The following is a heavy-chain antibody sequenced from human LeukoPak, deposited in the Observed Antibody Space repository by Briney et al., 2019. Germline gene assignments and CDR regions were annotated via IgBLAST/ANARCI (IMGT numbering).Heavy chain of an antibody. Sequence: SVKVSCKASGGTFSSYAISWVRQAPGQGLEWIGGIIPIFGTANYAQKFQGRVTITTDESTSTAYMELSSLRSEDTAVCYCARGGEGYYGSGSYYNWILDYWGQGTLVTVSS. V-gene: IGHV1-69*05. J-gene: IGHJ4*02. D-gene: IGHD3-10*01. CDR2: IIPIFGTA. CDR3: ARGGEGYYGSGSYYNWILDY. CDR1: GGTFSSYA.